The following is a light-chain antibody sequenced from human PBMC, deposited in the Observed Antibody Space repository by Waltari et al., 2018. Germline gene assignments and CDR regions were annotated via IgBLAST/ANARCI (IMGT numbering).Light chain of an antibody. J-gene: IGLJ2*01. V-gene: IGLV1-47*01. CDR2: RNN. CDR3: AAWDDSVVV. Sequence: QSVLAQPPSASGTPGQRVTISCSGSSSNIGSNYVYWYQQLPGTAPKLLIYRNNHRPSGVPDRFSGSKSGTSASLAISGLRSEDEADYYCAAWDDSVVVFGGGTKLTVL. CDR1: SSNIGSNY.